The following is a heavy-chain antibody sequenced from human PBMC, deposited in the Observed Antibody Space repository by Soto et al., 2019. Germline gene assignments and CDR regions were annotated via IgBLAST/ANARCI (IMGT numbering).Heavy chain of an antibody. V-gene: IGHV3-53*01. CDR3: ARERPYCTNGVCYTPGFDY. D-gene: IGHD2-8*01. CDR2: IYSGGST. CDR1: GFTVSSNY. J-gene: IGHJ4*02. Sequence: RRLSCAASGFTVSSNYMSWVRQAPGKGLEWVSVIYSGGSTYYADSVKGRFTISRDNSKNTLYLQMNSLRAEDTAVYYCARERPYCTNGVCYTPGFDYWGQGPMVTVYS.